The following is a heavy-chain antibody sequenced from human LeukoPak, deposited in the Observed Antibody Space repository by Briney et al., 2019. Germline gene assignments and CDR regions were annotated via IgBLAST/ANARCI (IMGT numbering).Heavy chain of an antibody. J-gene: IGHJ6*02. CDR3: ARDHSYCSSTSCSPSFSDYGMDV. V-gene: IGHV4-4*07. CDR2: IYTSGST. Sequence: SETLSLTCTVSGGSISSYYWSWIRQPAGKGLEWIGRIYTSGSTNYNSSLKSRVTMPVDTSKNQFSLKLSSVTAADTAVYYCARDHSYCSSTSCSPSFSDYGMDVWGQGTTVTVSS. CDR1: GGSISSYY. D-gene: IGHD2-2*01.